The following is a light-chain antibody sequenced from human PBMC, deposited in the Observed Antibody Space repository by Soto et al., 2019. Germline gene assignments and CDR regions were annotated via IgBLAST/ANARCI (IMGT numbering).Light chain of an antibody. CDR2: EVT. CDR3: SSYASSRSYV. CDR1: SSDVGGYNH. V-gene: IGLV2-14*01. Sequence: QSVLTQPASVSGSPGQSITISCTGTSSDVGGYNHVSWYQIHPGKAPKLIIYEVTSLPSGVSYRFSGSKSGNSASLTISGLQAEDEADYYCSSYASSRSYVFGGGTKVTVL. J-gene: IGLJ1*01.